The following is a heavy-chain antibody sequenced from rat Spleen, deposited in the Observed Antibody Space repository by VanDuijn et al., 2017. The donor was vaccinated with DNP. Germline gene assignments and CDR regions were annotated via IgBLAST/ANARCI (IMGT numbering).Heavy chain of an antibody. D-gene: IGHD3-1*01. Sequence: EVQLQESGPGLVKPSQSLSLTCSVTGYSITSSYRWNWIRKFPGNKLEWMGSVNSAGSTNYNPSLKSRISITRDTSKNQFFLQVNSVTTEDTATYYCAIWLPGAPFAYWGQGTLVTVSS. CDR3: AIWLPGAPFAY. CDR1: GYSITSSYR. J-gene: IGHJ3*01. CDR2: VNSAGST. V-gene: IGHV3-3*01.